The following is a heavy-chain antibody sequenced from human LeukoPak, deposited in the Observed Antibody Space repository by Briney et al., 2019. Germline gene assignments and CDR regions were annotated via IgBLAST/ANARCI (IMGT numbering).Heavy chain of an antibody. J-gene: IGHJ4*02. CDR2: INSDGSST. V-gene: IGHV3-74*03. CDR1: GFTFSGYW. Sequence: EGSLRLSCAASGFTFSGYWMHWVRQAPGKGLVWVSRINSDGSSTTYADSVKGRFTISRDNAKNTLYPQMNSLRAEDTAMYYCARVRAAHGIGFGYWGQGTLVTVSS. CDR3: ARVRAAHGIGFGY. D-gene: IGHD6-13*01.